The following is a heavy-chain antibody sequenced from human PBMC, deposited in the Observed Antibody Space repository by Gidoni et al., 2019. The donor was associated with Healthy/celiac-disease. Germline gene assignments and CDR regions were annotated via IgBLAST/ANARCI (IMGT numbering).Heavy chain of an antibody. CDR2: ISGSGGST. CDR3: AKPRMVRGRGAFDI. D-gene: IGHD3-10*01. V-gene: IGHV3-23*01. CDR1: GVSFSSYA. Sequence: GQPLESGGGLLQPGGSLSLSCAACGVSFSSYAMCWVRQAPGKGLEWVSAISGSGGSTYYADSVKGRFTISRDNSKNTLYLQMNSLRAEDTAVYYCAKPRMVRGRGAFDIWGQGTMVTVSS. J-gene: IGHJ3*02.